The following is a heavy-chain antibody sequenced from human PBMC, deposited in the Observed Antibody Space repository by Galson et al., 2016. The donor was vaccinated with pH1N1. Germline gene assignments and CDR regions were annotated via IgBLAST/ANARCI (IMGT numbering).Heavy chain of an antibody. CDR2: ILYDGTNE. CDR1: GFTFTSYA. J-gene: IGHJ4*02. V-gene: IGHV3-30*04. D-gene: IGHD5-12*01. CDR3: ASASEYSGHEGFH. Sequence: SLRLSCAASGFTFTSYAMHWVRQAPGKGLEWVAVILYDGTNEYYADSVKGRFTISRDKAQSTVYLQMNSLRTEDTAVYYCASASEYSGHEGFHWAQGTLVIVSS.